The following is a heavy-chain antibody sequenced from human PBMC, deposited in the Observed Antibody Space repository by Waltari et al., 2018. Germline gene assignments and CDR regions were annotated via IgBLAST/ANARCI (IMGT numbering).Heavy chain of an antibody. CDR2: ISSSSSTI. CDR3: ARVSGYGDFDY. V-gene: IGHV3-48*01. D-gene: IGHD5-12*01. J-gene: IGHJ4*02. CDR1: GFTFSSYS. Sequence: EVQLVESGGGLVQPGGSLRLSCAASGFTFSSYSMNWVRQAPGKGPEWVSYISSSSSTIYYADSVKGRFTISRDNAKNSLYLQMNSLRAEDTAVYYCARVSGYGDFDYWGQGTLVTVSS.